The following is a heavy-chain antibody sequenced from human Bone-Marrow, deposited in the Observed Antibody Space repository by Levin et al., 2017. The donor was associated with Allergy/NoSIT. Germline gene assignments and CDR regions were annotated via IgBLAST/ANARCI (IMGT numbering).Heavy chain of an antibody. Sequence: PGGSLRLSCVVSGFTFSDYYMSWIRQAPGKGLEWLSYISPSGSDIFYADSLKGRFTISRDNDKNSLHLQMNSLTAEDTAVYYCAREATYGDTTDYKLFDYWGHGTLVAVSS. CDR1: GFTFSDYY. CDR2: ISPSGSDI. J-gene: IGHJ4*01. V-gene: IGHV3-11*01. D-gene: IGHD4-17*01. CDR3: AREATYGDTTDYKLFDY.